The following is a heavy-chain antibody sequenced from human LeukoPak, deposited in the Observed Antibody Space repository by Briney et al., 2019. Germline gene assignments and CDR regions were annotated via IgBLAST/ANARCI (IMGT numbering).Heavy chain of an antibody. Sequence: ASVKVSCKASGYTFTSYGISWVRQAPGQGLEWMGWMNPNSGNTGYAQKFQGRVTMTRNTSISTAYMELSSLRSEDTAVYYCARATAYDFWSGYYQDSDYWGQGTLVTVSS. CDR2: MNPNSGNT. CDR3: ARATAYDFWSGYYQDSDY. V-gene: IGHV1-8*02. CDR1: GYTFTSYG. J-gene: IGHJ4*02. D-gene: IGHD3-3*01.